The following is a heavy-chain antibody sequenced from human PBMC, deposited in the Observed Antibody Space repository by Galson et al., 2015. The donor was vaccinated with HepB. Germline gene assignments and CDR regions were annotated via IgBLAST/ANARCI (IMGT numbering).Heavy chain of an antibody. D-gene: IGHD5-12*01. V-gene: IGHV1-69*06. Sequence: SVTVSFKASGGTFSSYAISWVRQAPGQGLEWMGGIIPIFGTANYAQKFQGRVTITADKSTSTAYMELSSLRSEDTAVYYCAREGSDIVATYFDYWGQGTLVTVSS. CDR1: GGTFSSYA. CDR2: IIPIFGTA. J-gene: IGHJ4*02. CDR3: AREGSDIVATYFDY.